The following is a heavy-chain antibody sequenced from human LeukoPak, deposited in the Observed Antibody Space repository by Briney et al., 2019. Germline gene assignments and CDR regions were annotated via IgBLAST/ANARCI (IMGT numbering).Heavy chain of an antibody. CDR1: GGSISSSS. Sequence: PSETLSLTCTVSGGSISSSSYYWGWIRQPPGKGLEWLSSITRSSDYIYYADSLKGRFTISRDNAKNSLYLQMNSLRADDTAVYYCAREPSLYSSSFIDYWGQGTLVTVSS. J-gene: IGHJ4*02. D-gene: IGHD6-6*01. CDR3: AREPSLYSSSFIDY. V-gene: IGHV3-21*01. CDR2: ITRSSDYI.